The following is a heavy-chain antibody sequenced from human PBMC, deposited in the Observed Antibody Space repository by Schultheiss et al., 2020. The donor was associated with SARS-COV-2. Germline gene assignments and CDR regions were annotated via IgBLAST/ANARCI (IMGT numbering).Heavy chain of an antibody. Sequence: SQTLSLTCTVSGASISNHYWTWIRQPPGKGLEWIGYIYYSGSTNYNPSLKSRVTISVDTSKNQFSLKLSSVTAADTAVYYCARGNDFVYFFDSWGQGTLVTVSS. D-gene: IGHD3-3*01. V-gene: IGHV4-59*08. J-gene: IGHJ4*02. CDR3: ARGNDFVYFFDS. CDR2: IYYSGST. CDR1: GASISNHY.